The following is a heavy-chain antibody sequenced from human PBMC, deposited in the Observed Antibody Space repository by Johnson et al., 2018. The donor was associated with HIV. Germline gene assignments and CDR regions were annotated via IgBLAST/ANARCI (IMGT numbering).Heavy chain of an antibody. J-gene: IGHJ3*02. CDR3: TRTDDTYNYESGGYVDAFDI. V-gene: IGHV3-74*02. CDR2: LFSDGSNT. CDR1: EFTFSNYW. D-gene: IGHD3-22*01. Sequence: VQLVESGGGSVKPGGSLRLSCAASEFTFSNYWMHWVRQAPGKGLVWVSRLFSDGSNTDYADSVKGRFTISRDNAKNSLYLQMNSLKTEDTAVYYCTRTDDTYNYESGGYVDAFDIWGQGTMVTVSS.